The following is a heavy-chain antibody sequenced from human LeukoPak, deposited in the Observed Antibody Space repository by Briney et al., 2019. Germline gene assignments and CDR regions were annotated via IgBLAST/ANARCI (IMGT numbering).Heavy chain of an antibody. CDR2: IYHSGST. V-gene: IGHV4-38-2*02. CDR3: ARDQYGDFDY. J-gene: IGHJ4*02. CDR1: GYSISSGYY. Sequence: SETLSLPCTDSGYSISSGYYWGWIRQPPGKGLEWIGSIYHSGSTYYNPSLKSRVTISVDTSKNQFSLKLSSATAADTAVYYCARDQYGDFDYWGQGTLVTVSS. D-gene: IGHD4-17*01.